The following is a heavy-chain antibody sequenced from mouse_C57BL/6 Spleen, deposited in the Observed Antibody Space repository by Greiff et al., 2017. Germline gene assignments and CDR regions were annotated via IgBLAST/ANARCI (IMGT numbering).Heavy chain of an antibody. CDR2: IYPSDSET. CDR3: ARGVSYYYAMDY. CDR1: GYTFTSYW. V-gene: IGHV1-61*01. Sequence: QVQLQQPGAELVRPGSSVKLSCKASGYTFTSYWMDWVKQRPGQGLAWIGNIYPSDSETHYNQKLKDKATLTVDKSSSASYMQLSILTSDDLAVYYCARGVSYYYAMDYWGQGTSVTVSS. J-gene: IGHJ4*01.